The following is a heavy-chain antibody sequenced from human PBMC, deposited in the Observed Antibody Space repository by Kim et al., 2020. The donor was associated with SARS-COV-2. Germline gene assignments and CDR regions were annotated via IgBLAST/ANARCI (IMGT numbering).Heavy chain of an antibody. CDR1: GGSISSSSYY. CDR2: IYYSRST. Sequence: SETLSLTCTVSGGSISSSSYYWVWIRQRQGKGLEWIGCIYYSRSTYYNPTLKSRVTIPVDTSKNQFPLRLGSVTAAATAVYSCARVLRATYDSSGYDSFDSWGQGTLVTLSS. CDR3: ARVLRATYDSSGYDSFDS. V-gene: IGHV4-39*06. J-gene: IGHJ4*02. D-gene: IGHD3-22*01.